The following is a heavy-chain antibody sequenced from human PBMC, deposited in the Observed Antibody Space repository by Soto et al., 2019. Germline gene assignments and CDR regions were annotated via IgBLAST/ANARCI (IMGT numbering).Heavy chain of an antibody. CDR3: ARDLFMITFGGVPPSLDY. J-gene: IGHJ4*02. V-gene: IGHV3-7*01. D-gene: IGHD3-16*01. CDR1: GFTFISYW. Sequence: SGGSLRHSCASSGFTFISYWMSWVRQAPGKGLEWVTNIKQDGSEKYYVDSVKGRFTISRDNAKNSLYLQMNSLRAEDTAVYYCARDLFMITFGGVPPSLDYWGQGTLVTVSS. CDR2: IKQDGSEK.